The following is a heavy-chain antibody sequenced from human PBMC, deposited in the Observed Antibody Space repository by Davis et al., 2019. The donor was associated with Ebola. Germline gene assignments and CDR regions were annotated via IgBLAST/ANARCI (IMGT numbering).Heavy chain of an antibody. D-gene: IGHD2-8*01. J-gene: IGHJ4*02. CDR2: ISYDGSNK. CDR3: ARDDCSNGVCYPGDY. V-gene: IGHV3-30*04. CDR1: GLTFSCYA. Sequence: PPESLSLSWASSGLTFSCYALHWVRQAPGKGLEWVAVISYDGSNKYYADSVKGRFTISRDNSKNTLYLQMNSLRAEDTAVYYCARDDCSNGVCYPGDYWGQGTLVTVSS.